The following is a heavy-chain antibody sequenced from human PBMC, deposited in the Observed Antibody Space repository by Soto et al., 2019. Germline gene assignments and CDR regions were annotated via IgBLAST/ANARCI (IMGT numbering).Heavy chain of an antibody. CDR3: AKSEVLDI. J-gene: IGHJ3*02. CDR1: GYNFSNQW. Sequence: PGESLKISCKGSGYNFSNQWIAWVRQKPGKGLEWMGIVYPGDAETRYSPSFQGQVTMSADKSIDTAYLQWSSLKASDTAIYYCAKSEVLDIWGRGTMVTV. V-gene: IGHV5-51*01. CDR2: VYPGDAET.